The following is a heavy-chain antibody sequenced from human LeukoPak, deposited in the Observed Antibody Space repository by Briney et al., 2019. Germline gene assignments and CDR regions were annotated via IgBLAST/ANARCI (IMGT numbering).Heavy chain of an antibody. CDR3: ARERDYDSSGYYAVDY. V-gene: IGHV1-46*01. D-gene: IGHD3-22*01. J-gene: IGHJ4*02. Sequence: ASVKVSCKASGYTFTSYYMHWVRQAPGQGLEWMGIINPSGGSTSYAQKFQGRVTMTRDMSTSTVYMELSSLRSEDTAVYCCARERDYDSSGYYAVDYWGQGTLVTVSS. CDR1: GYTFTSYY. CDR2: INPSGGST.